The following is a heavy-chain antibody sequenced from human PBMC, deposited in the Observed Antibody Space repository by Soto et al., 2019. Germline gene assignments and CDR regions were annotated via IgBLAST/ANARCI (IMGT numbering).Heavy chain of an antibody. CDR2: IWYDGSNK. D-gene: IGHD2-15*01. V-gene: IGHV3-33*01. CDR3: ARDSVYCSGGSCYSLHAFDI. J-gene: IGHJ3*02. Sequence: QVQLVESGGGVVQPGRSLRLSRAASGFTFSSYGMHWVRQAPGKGLEWVAVIWYDGSNKYYADSVKGRFTISRDNSKNTLYLQMNSLRAEDTAVYYCARDSVYCSGGSCYSLHAFDIWGQGTMVTVSS. CDR1: GFTFSSYG.